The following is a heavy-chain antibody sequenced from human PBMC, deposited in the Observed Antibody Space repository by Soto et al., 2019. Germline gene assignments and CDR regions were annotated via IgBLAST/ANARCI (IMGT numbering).Heavy chain of an antibody. Sequence: GGSLRLSCAASGFTFSSYAMSWVRQAPGKGLEWVSAISGSGGSTYYADSVKGRFTISRDNSKNTLYLQMNSLRAEDTAVYYCAKDRYSGGGIYYYYYMDVWGKGTTVTVSS. CDR2: ISGSGGST. CDR1: GFTFSSYA. V-gene: IGHV3-23*01. J-gene: IGHJ6*03. CDR3: AKDRYSGGGIYYYYYMDV. D-gene: IGHD2-15*01.